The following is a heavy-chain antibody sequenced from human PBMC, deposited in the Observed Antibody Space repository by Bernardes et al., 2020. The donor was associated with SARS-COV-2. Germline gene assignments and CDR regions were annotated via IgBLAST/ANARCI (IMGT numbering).Heavy chain of an antibody. CDR1: GYTFTSYG. Sequence: ASVKVSCKASGYTFTSYGISWVRQAPGQGLEWMGWISADNGNTNYAQKFQGRVTMTTDTSTSTGYMELRSLRSDDTAVYYCAKVVGYSYGGGWFDPWGQGTLVTVSS. CDR3: AKVVGYSYGGGWFDP. V-gene: IGHV1-18*01. D-gene: IGHD5-18*01. CDR2: ISADNGNT. J-gene: IGHJ5*02.